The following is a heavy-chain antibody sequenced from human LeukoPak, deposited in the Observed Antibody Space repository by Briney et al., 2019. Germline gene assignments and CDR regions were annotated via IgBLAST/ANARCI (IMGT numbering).Heavy chain of an antibody. CDR3: ARAYGSNSNDY. Sequence: PGGPLRLSCAASGFTVSTNYMSWVRQAPGKGLEWVSVVYGGNTSYYADSVKGRFTISRDTSKNTVHLQMNSLRTEDTAVYYCARAYGSNSNDYWGQGTLVTVSS. J-gene: IGHJ4*02. CDR2: VYGGNTS. D-gene: IGHD6-13*01. V-gene: IGHV3-66*02. CDR1: GFTVSTNY.